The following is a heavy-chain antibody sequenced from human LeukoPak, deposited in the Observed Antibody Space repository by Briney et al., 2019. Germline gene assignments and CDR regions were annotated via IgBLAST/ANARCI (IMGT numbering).Heavy chain of an antibody. CDR3: ARDYKYAFDN. CDR1: GFTFSDYS. V-gene: IGHV3-48*01. Sequence: GGSLRLSCAASGFTFSDYSMNWVRQAPGKGLEWISYIGIDSGNTNYADSVKGRFTISGDKAKNSLYLQMNSLRVEDTAVYYCARDYKYAFDNWGQGTLVSVSS. D-gene: IGHD5-24*01. CDR2: IGIDSGNT. J-gene: IGHJ4*02.